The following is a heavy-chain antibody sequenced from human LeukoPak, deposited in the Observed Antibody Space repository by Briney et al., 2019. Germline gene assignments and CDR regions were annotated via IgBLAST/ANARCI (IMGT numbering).Heavy chain of an antibody. J-gene: IGHJ4*02. V-gene: IGHV3-7*01. CDR3: ARDSVAVAVLPFGY. D-gene: IGHD6-19*01. CDR1: GFTFSSYR. Sequence: GGSLRLSCVASGFTFSSYRMSWVRQAPGKGLEWVANIKEDGSEKYYVDSVKGRFTISRDNAKNSLYLQMNSLRAEDTAVYYCARDSVAVAVLPFGYWGQGALVTVSS. CDR2: IKEDGSEK.